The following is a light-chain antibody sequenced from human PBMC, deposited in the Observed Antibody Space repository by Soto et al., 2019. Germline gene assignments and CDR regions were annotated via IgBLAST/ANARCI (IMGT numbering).Light chain of an antibody. V-gene: IGLV2-14*01. CDR1: SSDVAASDY. J-gene: IGLJ2*01. CDR3: SSYTTSHPLV. Sequence: QSALTQPASVSESPGQSITISCTGTSSDVAASDYVSWYQQHPGKAPQLIIYEISNRPSGVSNRFSGSKSGNTASLTISGLQAEDESDYYCSSYTTSHPLVFGGGTKVTVL. CDR2: EIS.